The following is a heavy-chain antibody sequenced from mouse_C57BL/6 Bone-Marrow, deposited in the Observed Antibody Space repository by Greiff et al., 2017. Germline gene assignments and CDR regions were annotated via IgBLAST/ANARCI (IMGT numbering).Heavy chain of an antibody. D-gene: IGHD2-1*01. CDR3: ARNYGNYLYYFDY. Sequence: QVQLQQPGAELVKPGASVKMSCKASGYTFTSYWITWVKQRPGQGLEWIGDIYPGSGSTNYNEKFKSKATLTVDTSSSTAYMQLRSLTSEDSAVYYCARNYGNYLYYFDYWGQGTTLTVSS. CDR2: IYPGSGST. J-gene: IGHJ2*01. CDR1: GYTFTSYW. V-gene: IGHV1-55*01.